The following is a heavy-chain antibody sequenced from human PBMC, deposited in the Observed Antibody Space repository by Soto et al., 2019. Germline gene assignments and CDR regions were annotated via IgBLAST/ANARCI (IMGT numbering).Heavy chain of an antibody. CDR1: GGSISSYY. CDR2: IYTSGST. V-gene: IGHV4-4*07. CDR3: ARGQVPSFPPLHYYGSFYGLGV. D-gene: IGHD3-10*01. J-gene: IGHJ6*02. Sequence: PSESLSLTCTVAGGSISSYYRSWIRQPAGKGLEWIGRIYTSGSTNYNPSLKSRVTMSVDTSKNQFSLKLSSVTAADTAVYYCARGQVPSFPPLHYYGSFYGLGVCRQLPTVTACS.